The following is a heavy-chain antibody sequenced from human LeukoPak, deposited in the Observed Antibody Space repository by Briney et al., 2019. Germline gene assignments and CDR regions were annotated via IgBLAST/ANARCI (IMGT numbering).Heavy chain of an antibody. D-gene: IGHD3-22*01. CDR3: ARIVVVITTIYGMDV. CDR2: IYSGGST. J-gene: IGHJ6*02. V-gene: IGHV3-66*01. CDR1: GFTVSSNY. Sequence: GGSLRLSCAASGFTVSSNYMSWVRQAPGEGLEWVSVIYSGGSTYYADSVKGRFTISRDNSKNTLYLQMNSLRAEDTAVYYCARIVVVITTIYGMDVWGQGTTVTVSS.